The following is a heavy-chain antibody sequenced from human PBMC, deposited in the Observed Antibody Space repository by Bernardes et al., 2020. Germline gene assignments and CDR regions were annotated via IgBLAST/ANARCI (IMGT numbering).Heavy chain of an antibody. J-gene: IGHJ4*02. CDR2: ISPNSGIT. Sequence: ASVKVSCKASGYTFTDYYIHWVRQAPGQGLELLGWISPNSGITHYVQTFQGRLSMTRDTSINTVYMDLSSLRYDDMAIYYCARSGLAGIQLWFFDSWGQGTLVTVSS. CDR3: ARSGLAGIQLWFFDS. V-gene: IGHV1-2*02. D-gene: IGHD5-18*01. CDR1: GYTFTDYY.